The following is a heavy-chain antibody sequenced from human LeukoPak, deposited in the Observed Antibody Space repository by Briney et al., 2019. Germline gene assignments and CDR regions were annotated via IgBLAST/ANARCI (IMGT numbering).Heavy chain of an antibody. V-gene: IGHV1-69*06. J-gene: IGHJ5*02. CDR1: GGTFSSYA. CDR2: IIPIFGTA. Sequence: SVNVSCKASGGTFSSYAISWVRQAPGQGLEWMGGIIPIFGTANYAQKFQGRVTITADKSTSTAYMELSSLRSEDTAAYYCARDTPEYSSGWYVDWFDPWGQGTLVTVSS. D-gene: IGHD6-19*01. CDR3: ARDTPEYSSGWYVDWFDP.